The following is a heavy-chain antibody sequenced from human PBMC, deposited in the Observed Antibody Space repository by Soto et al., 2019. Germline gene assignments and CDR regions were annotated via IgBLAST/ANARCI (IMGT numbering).Heavy chain of an antibody. CDR2: ISAYNGNT. Sequence: ASVKVSCKASGYTFTSYGISWVRQAPGQGLEWMGWISAYNGNTNYAQKLQGRVTMTTDTSTSTAYMELRSLRSDDTAVYYCARDSSGSDKESAFDIWGQGTRVTVSS. CDR3: ARDSSGSDKESAFDI. D-gene: IGHD3-10*01. V-gene: IGHV1-18*01. CDR1: GYTFTSYG. J-gene: IGHJ3*02.